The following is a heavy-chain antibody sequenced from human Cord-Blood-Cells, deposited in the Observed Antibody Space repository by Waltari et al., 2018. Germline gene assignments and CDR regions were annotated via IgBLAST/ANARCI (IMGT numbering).Heavy chain of an antibody. Sequence: QVQLVQSGAEVKKPGSSVKVSCKASGGTFSSYAISWVRQAPGQGLEWMGGIIPIFGKANYAQKYQGRVTITADKSTSTAYMELSSLRSEDTAVYYCARGGDPQYGNKFDYWGQGTLVTVSS. V-gene: IGHV1-69*06. CDR2: IIPIFGKA. D-gene: IGHD2-21*02. J-gene: IGHJ4*02. CDR1: GGTFSSYA. CDR3: ARGGDPQYGNKFDY.